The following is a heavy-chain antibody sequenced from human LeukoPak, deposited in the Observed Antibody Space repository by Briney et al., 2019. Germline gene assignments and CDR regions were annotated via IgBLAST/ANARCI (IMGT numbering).Heavy chain of an antibody. J-gene: IGHJ4*02. CDR2: VRNDGSIK. CDR1: GFTFSSYG. D-gene: IGHD2-2*01. CDR3: AKSGRTSCSTSCYYFDY. Sequence: GGSLRLSCAASGFTFSSYGMHWVRQAPGKGLEWVAFVRNDGSIKYYADSVKGRFTISRDNSKNTLYLQMNSLRADDTAVYYCAKSGRTSCSTSCYYFDYWGQGTLVTVSP. V-gene: IGHV3-30*02.